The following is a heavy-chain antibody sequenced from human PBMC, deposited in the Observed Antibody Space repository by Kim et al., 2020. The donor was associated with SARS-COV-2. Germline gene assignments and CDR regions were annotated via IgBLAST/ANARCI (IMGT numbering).Heavy chain of an antibody. Sequence: ASVKVSCKASGYTSTSYGISWVRQAPGQGLEWMGWISAYNGNTNYAQKLQGRVTMTTDTSTSTAYMELRSLRSDDTAVYYCARASGIAAATYYFDYWGQGTLVTVSS. CDR2: ISAYNGNT. J-gene: IGHJ4*02. V-gene: IGHV1-18*04. CDR3: ARASGIAAATYYFDY. D-gene: IGHD6-13*01. CDR1: GYTSTSYG.